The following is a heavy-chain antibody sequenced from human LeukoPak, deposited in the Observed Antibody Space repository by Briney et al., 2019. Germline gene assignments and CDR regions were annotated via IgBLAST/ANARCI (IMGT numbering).Heavy chain of an antibody. D-gene: IGHD6-13*01. J-gene: IGHJ6*03. CDR2: ISGSGGST. CDR3: AKPNYDIAAAMYYYYMDV. V-gene: IGHV3-23*01. Sequence: PGGSLRLSCAASGFTFSSYAMSWVRQAPGKGLEWVSAISGSGGSTYHADSVKGRFTISRDNSKNTLYLQMNSLGAEDTAVYYCAKPNYDIAAAMYYYYMDVWGKGTTVTVSS. CDR1: GFTFSSYA.